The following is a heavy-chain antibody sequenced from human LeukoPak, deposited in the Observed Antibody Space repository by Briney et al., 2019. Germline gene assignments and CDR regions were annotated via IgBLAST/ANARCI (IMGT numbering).Heavy chain of an antibody. D-gene: IGHD6-19*01. CDR1: GGSISSYY. CDR3: SRRSSSTGWSFDY. J-gene: IGHJ4*02. V-gene: IGHV4-59*08. Sequence: SETLSLTCTVSGGSISSYYWTWIRQPPGKGLEWIGQTYSSGSSTYNPSLNSRVTMSVDTSKNQFSLSLNSVTAADTALYFCSRRSSSTGWSFDYWGQGALVAVSS. CDR2: TYSSGSS.